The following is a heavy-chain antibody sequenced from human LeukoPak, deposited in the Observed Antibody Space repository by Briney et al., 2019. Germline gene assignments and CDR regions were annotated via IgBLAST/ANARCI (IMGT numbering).Heavy chain of an antibody. Sequence: SETLSLTCTVSGGSISSSDYYWGWIRQPPGRGLEWIGSIYYSGSTYFSPSLKSRITISVDTSKNHFSLKLNSVTAADTAIYYCARQRTVVTPEFFDYWGQGTLVIVSS. CDR3: ARQRTVVTPEFFDY. J-gene: IGHJ4*02. D-gene: IGHD4-23*01. V-gene: IGHV4-39*01. CDR2: IYYSGST. CDR1: GGSISSSDYY.